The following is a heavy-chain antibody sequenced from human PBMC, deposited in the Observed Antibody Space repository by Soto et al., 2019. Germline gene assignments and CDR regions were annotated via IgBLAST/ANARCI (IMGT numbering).Heavy chain of an antibody. D-gene: IGHD2-2*01. Sequence: QITLKESGPALVKPTQTLTLTCTFSGFSLNTYGVGVGWIRQPPGKTLEWLALIYWDDDKRYSPSLKSRLTINKDTSKDQVVLTMTNMDPVDTATYYCARSSPDQGYFYGVDVWGQGTTVTVSS. J-gene: IGHJ6*02. CDR3: ARSSPDQGYFYGVDV. CDR2: IYWDDDK. V-gene: IGHV2-5*02. CDR1: GFSLNTYGVG.